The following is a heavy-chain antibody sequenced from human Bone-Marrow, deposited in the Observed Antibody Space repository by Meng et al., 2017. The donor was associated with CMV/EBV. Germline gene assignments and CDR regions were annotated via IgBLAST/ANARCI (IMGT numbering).Heavy chain of an antibody. CDR3: AREGIAAAGFD. J-gene: IGHJ4*02. Sequence: ESGGRLGPPWEVLELSCASSGFTVSSHYMSWVRQAPGKGLEWVSVIYSGGSTYYADSVKGRFTISRDNSKNTLYLQMNSLRAEDTAVYYCAREGIAAAGFDWGQGTLVTVSS. CDR1: GFTVSSHY. CDR2: IYSGGST. D-gene: IGHD6-13*01. V-gene: IGHV3-66*01.